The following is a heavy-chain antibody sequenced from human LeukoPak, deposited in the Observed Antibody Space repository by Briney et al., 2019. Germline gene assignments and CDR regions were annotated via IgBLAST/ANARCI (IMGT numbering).Heavy chain of an antibody. CDR1: GFSFSSYG. Sequence: GGTLRLPCAASGFSFSSYGMSWVRQAPGKGLEWVSAISGSGGSTYYADSVKGRFTISRDNSKNTLYLQMNSLRAEDTAVYYCAKLVILNSDDYYYYMDVWGKGTTVTISS. CDR3: AKLVILNSDDYYYYMDV. CDR2: ISGSGGST. V-gene: IGHV3-23*01. D-gene: IGHD3-16*01. J-gene: IGHJ6*03.